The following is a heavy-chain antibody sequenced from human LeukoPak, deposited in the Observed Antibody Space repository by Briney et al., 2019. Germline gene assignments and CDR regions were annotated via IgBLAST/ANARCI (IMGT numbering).Heavy chain of an antibody. V-gene: IGHV1-69*13. CDR1: GNNISKFG. D-gene: IGHD3-16*01. CDR3: TTRSCGAGACSSSFYYYYGLHF. J-gene: IGHJ4*03. CDR2: IIPLFGTA. Sequence: ASVTVSCKAAGNNISKFGVSWVRQAPGQGLEWMGGIIPLFGTADYPQKVQGRVTITADESTSTTYMELSSLKSEDTATYYCTTRSCGAGACSSSFYYYYGLHFWGQGTPVFVSS.